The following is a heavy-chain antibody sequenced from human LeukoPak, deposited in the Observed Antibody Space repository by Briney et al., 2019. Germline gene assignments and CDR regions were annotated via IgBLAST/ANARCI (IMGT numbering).Heavy chain of an antibody. J-gene: IGHJ5*02. CDR3: GVATIRSPNNP. V-gene: IGHV1-2*02. Sequence: ASVKVSCKASGYTFTGYYMHWVRQAPGQGLEWMGWINPNSGGTNYAQKFQGRVTMTRDTSISTAYMELSRLRPDDTAVYYCGVATIRSPNNPWGQGTLVTVSS. CDR1: GYTFTGYY. D-gene: IGHD5-12*01. CDR2: INPNSGGT.